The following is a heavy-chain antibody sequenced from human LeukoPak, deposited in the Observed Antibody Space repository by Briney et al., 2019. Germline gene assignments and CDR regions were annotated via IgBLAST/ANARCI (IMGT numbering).Heavy chain of an antibody. V-gene: IGHV3-21*06. CDR1: RFTFSSSG. Sequence: GGSLRVSCAASRFTFSSSGMNWVRQAPGKGLEWVSYISGSGSYIYYADSMKGRFTVSRDNTNNSLYLQMNSLRAEDTAVCYCARSQGTLTSPFDYWGQGTLVTVSS. CDR3: ARSQGTLTSPFDY. D-gene: IGHD2-21*02. J-gene: IGHJ4*02. CDR2: ISGSGSYI.